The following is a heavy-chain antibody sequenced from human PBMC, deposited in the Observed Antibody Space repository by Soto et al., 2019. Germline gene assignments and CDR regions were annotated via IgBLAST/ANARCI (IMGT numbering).Heavy chain of an antibody. Sequence: QVQLQESGPGLVKPSETLSLTCTVSGGSISSYYWSWIRQPPGKGLEWIGYIYYSGSTNYNPSLKSRVTISVDTSKNQFSLKLSSMTAADTAVYYCARGRPWELYDYWGQGTLVTVSS. CDR2: IYYSGST. V-gene: IGHV4-59*01. CDR3: ARGRPWELYDY. CDR1: GGSISSYY. J-gene: IGHJ4*02. D-gene: IGHD1-26*01.